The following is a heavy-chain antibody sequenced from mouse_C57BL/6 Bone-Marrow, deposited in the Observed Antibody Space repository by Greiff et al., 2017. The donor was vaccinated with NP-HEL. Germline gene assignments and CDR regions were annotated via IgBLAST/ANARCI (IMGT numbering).Heavy chain of an antibody. CDR3: ARERRLIRGSYCDY. CDR2: INPNYGTT. Sequence: EVQLVESGPELVKPGASVKISCKASGYSFTDYNMNWVKQSNGKSLEWIGVINPNYGTTSYNQKFKGKATLTVDQSSSTAYMQLNSLTAEDSAVYYCARERRLIRGSYCDYWGQGTTLTVSS. V-gene: IGHV1-39*01. D-gene: IGHD3-2*02. CDR1: GYSFTDYN. J-gene: IGHJ2*01.